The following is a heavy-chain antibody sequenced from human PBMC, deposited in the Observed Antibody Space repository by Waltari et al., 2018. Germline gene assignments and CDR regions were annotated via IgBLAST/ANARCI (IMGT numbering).Heavy chain of an antibody. D-gene: IGHD3-3*01. CDR3: ARAREQNYDFWNGYSFYFDH. Sequence: QVQLEESGGGLVNPGGSLRLSCAASGFSFSDYYMTWIRQAPGKGLEWSAYIRSRDNIIYHADAVKGRFTISRDNAKNSVFLQMKSLRVEDTAVYYCARAREQNYDFWNGYSFYFDHWGQGALVTVSS. V-gene: IGHV3-11*01. CDR1: GFSFSDYY. J-gene: IGHJ4*02. CDR2: IRSRDNII.